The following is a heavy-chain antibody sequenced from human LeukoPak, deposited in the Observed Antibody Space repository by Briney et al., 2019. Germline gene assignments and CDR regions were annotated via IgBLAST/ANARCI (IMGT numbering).Heavy chain of an antibody. V-gene: IGHV3-30*18. CDR2: ISYGASVK. J-gene: IGHJ4*02. CDR3: VKALSLNRGWYYFDY. D-gene: IGHD6-19*01. CDR1: EFTFSTYG. Sequence: GGSLRLSCAASEFTFSTYGMHWVRQAPGKGLEWVAVISYGASVKYYADSVKGRFTISGDNSESTLYLQMNSLRPEATAVYYCVKALSLNRGWYYFDYWGQGALVTVSS.